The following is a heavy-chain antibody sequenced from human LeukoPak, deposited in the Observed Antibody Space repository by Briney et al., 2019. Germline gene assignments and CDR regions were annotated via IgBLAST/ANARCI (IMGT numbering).Heavy chain of an antibody. Sequence: GGSLRLSCVASGFPFSSYWMTWVRQAPGKGLEWVANIKQDGSKKSYVDSVKGRFTISRDNAKNSLYLQMNSLRAEDTAVYYCARRYDGFDYWGQGTLVTVSS. J-gene: IGHJ4*02. CDR1: GFPFSSYW. CDR2: IKQDGSKK. D-gene: IGHD3-3*01. V-gene: IGHV3-7*01. CDR3: ARRYDGFDY.